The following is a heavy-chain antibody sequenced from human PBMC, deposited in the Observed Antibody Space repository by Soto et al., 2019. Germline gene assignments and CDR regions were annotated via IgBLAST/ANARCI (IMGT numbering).Heavy chain of an antibody. CDR2: ISSSSSYI. Sequence: GGSLILSCAASGFTFSSYSMNWVRQAPGKGLEWVSSISSSSSYIYYADSVKGRFTISRDNAKNSLYLQMNSLRAEDTAVYYCASEFNDYGDYRGAFDIWGQGTMVTVSS. CDR3: ASEFNDYGDYRGAFDI. J-gene: IGHJ3*02. V-gene: IGHV3-21*01. CDR1: GFTFSSYS. D-gene: IGHD4-17*01.